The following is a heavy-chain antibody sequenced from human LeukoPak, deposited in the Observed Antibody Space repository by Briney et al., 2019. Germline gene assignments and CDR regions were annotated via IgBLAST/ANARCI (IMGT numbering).Heavy chain of an antibody. CDR3: AKDRVSSGYNTGAGMDV. Sequence: GGSLRLSCAASGFTFDDYAMHWVRQAPGKGLEWVSGISWNSGSIGYADSVKGRFTISRDNAKNSLYLQMNSLRAEDTALYYSAKDRVSSGYNTGAGMDVWGQGTTVTVSS. J-gene: IGHJ6*02. V-gene: IGHV3-9*01. D-gene: IGHD3-22*01. CDR2: ISWNSGSI. CDR1: GFTFDDYA.